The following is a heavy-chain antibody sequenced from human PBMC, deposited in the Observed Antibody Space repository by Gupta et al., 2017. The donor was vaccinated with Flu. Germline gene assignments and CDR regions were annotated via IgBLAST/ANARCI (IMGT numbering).Heavy chain of an antibody. J-gene: IGHJ3*02. CDR1: GFTFSSYN. V-gene: IGHV3-21*02. D-gene: IGHD2/OR15-2a*01. CDR2: ITTSSTYI. CDR3: ARRGNYLGDAFDR. Sequence: EVQLVESGGGLVKPGGSLRLSCAASGFTFSSYNMNWVRQAPGQGLEWVSSITTSSTYIYDGDSMKGRFTISRDNAKNSLFLQMNSLRAEDTAIYYCARRGNYLGDAFDRGGQGTMVTVSS.